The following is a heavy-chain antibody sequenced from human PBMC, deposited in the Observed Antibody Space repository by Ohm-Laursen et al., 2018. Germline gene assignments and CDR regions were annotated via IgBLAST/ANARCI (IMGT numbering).Heavy chain of an antibody. CDR3: AKDLNGGAFDI. J-gene: IGHJ3*02. Sequence: SLRLSCAASGFTLSSYNMNWVRQAPGKGLEWVSYISSSSTTIYYADSVKGRFTISRDNSKNTLYLQMNSLRAEDTAVYYCAKDLNGGAFDIWGQGTMVTVSS. D-gene: IGHD3-9*01. V-gene: IGHV3-48*01. CDR1: GFTLSSYN. CDR2: ISSSSTTI.